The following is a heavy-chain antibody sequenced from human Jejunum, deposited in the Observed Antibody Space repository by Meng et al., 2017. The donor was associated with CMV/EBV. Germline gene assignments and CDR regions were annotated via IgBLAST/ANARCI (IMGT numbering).Heavy chain of an antibody. D-gene: IGHD4/OR15-4a*01. CDR3: ARDRQYGADY. Sequence: SCAASGFSFSSYWMHWVRQAPGKGLVWVSRIKSDGISTTYADSVKGRFTISRDNAKNTLYLQMNSLRAEDTAVYYCARDRQYGADYWGQGTLVTVSS. J-gene: IGHJ4*02. CDR1: GFSFSSYW. V-gene: IGHV3-74*01. CDR2: IKSDGIST.